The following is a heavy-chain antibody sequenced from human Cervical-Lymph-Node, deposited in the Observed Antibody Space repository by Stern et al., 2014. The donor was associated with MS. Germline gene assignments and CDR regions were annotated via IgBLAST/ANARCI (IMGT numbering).Heavy chain of an antibody. V-gene: IGHV1-2*02. J-gene: IGHJ4*02. CDR3: ARDRGSYSDY. D-gene: IGHD1-26*01. CDR2: ISPKTGTA. Sequence: QMQLVQSGAEVERPGASVKVSCKASGYTFTAYFLHWVRQAPGQGLEWMGWISPKTGTATYAQKFQDRVTMNRDTSINTGYMEVSSLRSDDTAVYYCARDRGSYSDYWGQGTLVAVSS. CDR1: GYTFTAYF.